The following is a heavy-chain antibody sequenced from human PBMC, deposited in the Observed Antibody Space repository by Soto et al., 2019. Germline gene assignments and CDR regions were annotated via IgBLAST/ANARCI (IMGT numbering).Heavy chain of an antibody. D-gene: IGHD5-18*01. J-gene: IGHJ3*02. Sequence: SYTLSLTSNSTGRTFGSYYRSWIRQPPGKGLEWIGYIYYSGSTNYNPSLKSRVTISVDTSKNQFSLKLSSVTAADTAVYYCARRYGKNAFDIWGQGTMVT. CDR2: IYYSGST. CDR3: ARRYGKNAFDI. V-gene: IGHV4-59*07. CDR1: GRTFGSYY.